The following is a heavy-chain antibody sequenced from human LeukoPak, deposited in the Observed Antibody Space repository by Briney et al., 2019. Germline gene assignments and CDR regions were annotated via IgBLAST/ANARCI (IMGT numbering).Heavy chain of an antibody. D-gene: IGHD3-3*01. J-gene: IGHJ3*02. V-gene: IGHV4-61*10. CDR2: IYYSGST. CDR1: GDSISSGRYS. Sequence: SETLSLTCTVSGDSISSGRYSWSWIRQPAGKGLEWIGYIYYSGSTNYNPSLKSRVTISVDTSKNQFSLKLSSVTAADTAVYYCARLYYDFWSGYAFDIWGQGTMVTVSS. CDR3: ARLYYDFWSGYAFDI.